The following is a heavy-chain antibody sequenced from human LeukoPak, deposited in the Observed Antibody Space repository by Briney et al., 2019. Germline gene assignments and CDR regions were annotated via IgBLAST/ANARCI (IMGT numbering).Heavy chain of an antibody. Sequence: SETLSLTCTVSGASISSYYWSWIRQPPGKGLEWIGYIYYSGSTNYNPSLKSRVTISVDTSKNQFSLKLSSVTAADTAVYYCAREGSSGPLDYWGQGTLVTVSS. CDR2: IYYSGST. J-gene: IGHJ4*02. CDR3: AREGSSGPLDY. V-gene: IGHV4-59*01. CDR1: GASISSYY. D-gene: IGHD6-19*01.